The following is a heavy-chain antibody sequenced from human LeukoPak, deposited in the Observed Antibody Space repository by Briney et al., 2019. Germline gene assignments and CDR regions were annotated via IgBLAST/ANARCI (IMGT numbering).Heavy chain of an antibody. CDR2: VSGSGVST. D-gene: IGHD3-10*01. CDR3: TKDHGSYGSGSLLFDY. V-gene: IGHV3-23*01. J-gene: IGHJ4*02. CDR1: GFTFSSYA. Sequence: QSGGSLRLSCAASGFTFSSYAMHWVRQAPGKGLEWVASVSGSGVSTYYADSVKGRFTISRDNSRNTLYLQMNSLRAEDTAAYYCTKDHGSYGSGSLLFDYWGQGTLVTVSS.